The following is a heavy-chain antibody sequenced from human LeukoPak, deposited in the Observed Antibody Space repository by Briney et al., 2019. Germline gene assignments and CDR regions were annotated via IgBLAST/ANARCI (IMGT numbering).Heavy chain of an antibody. J-gene: IGHJ4*02. V-gene: IGHV3-7*01. CDR3: ARDQSWSSYY. CDR1: GFTFSSYW. D-gene: IGHD3-3*01. CDR2: IKQDGSEK. Sequence: PGGSLRLSCAASGFTFSSYWMTWVRQAPGQGLEWVANIKQDGSEKYYVDSVRGRFTISRDNAKNSLYLQMNSLRVEDTGVYYCARDQSWSSYYWGQGTLVIVSS.